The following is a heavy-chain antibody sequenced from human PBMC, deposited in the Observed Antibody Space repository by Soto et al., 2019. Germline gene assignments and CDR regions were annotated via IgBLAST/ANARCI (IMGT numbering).Heavy chain of an antibody. D-gene: IGHD3-16*01. CDR3: TRDLSPPNLYAHTYYYFDY. CDR1: GFTFGDYA. CDR2: IRSKAYGGTT. J-gene: IGHJ4*02. V-gene: IGHV3-49*03. Sequence: PGGSLRLSCTASGFTFGDYAMSWFRQAPGKGLEWVGFIRSKAYGGTTEYAASVKGRFTISRDDSKSIAYLQMNSLKTEDTAVYYCTRDLSPPNLYAHTYYYFDYWGQGTLVTVSS.